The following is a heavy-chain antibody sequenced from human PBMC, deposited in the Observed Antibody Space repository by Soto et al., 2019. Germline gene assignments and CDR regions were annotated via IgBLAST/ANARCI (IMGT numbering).Heavy chain of an antibody. CDR1: GGSISSGGYY. CDR3: ARVGTEKDFWSGYYSPHYGMDV. Sequence: SETLSLTCTVSGGSISSGGYYWSWIRQPPGKGLEWIGYIYYSGSTNYNPSLKSRVTISVDTSKNQFSLKLSSVTAADTAVYYCARVGTEKDFWSGYYSPHYGMDVWGQGTTVTVSS. D-gene: IGHD3-3*01. V-gene: IGHV4-61*08. J-gene: IGHJ6*02. CDR2: IYYSGST.